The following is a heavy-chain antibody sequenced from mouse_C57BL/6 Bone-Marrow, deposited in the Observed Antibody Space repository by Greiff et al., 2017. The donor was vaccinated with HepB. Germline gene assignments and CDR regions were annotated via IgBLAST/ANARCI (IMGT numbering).Heavy chain of an antibody. CDR3: ARGLLRYFDY. J-gene: IGHJ2*01. CDR1: GFTFSDYY. V-gene: IGHV5-16*01. Sequence: EVNVVESEGGLVQPGSSMKLSCTASGFTFSDYYMAWVRQVPEKGLEWVANINYDGSSTYYLDSLKSRFIISRDNAKNILYLQMSSLKSEDTATYYCARGLLRYFDYWGQGTTLTVSS. CDR2: INYDGSST. D-gene: IGHD1-1*01.